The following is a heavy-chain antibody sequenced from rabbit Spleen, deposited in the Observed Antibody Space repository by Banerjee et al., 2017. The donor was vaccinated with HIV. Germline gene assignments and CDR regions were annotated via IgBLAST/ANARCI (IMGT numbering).Heavy chain of an antibody. Sequence: QSLEESGGGLVKPGASLTLTCTASGFSFSVSYYMCWVRQAPGKGLELIACIDTSSGNTAYATWAKGRFTISKTSSTTVTLQMTSLTAADTATYFCARNYVNVFDPWGPGTLVTVS. D-gene: IGHD1-1*01. V-gene: IGHV1S40*01. CDR2: IDTSSGNT. CDR3: ARNYVNVFDP. CDR1: GFSFSVSYY. J-gene: IGHJ2*01.